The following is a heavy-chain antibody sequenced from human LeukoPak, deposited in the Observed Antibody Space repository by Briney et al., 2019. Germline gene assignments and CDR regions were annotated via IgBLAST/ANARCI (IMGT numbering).Heavy chain of an antibody. CDR3: ARGIAGDPEYFQH. Sequence: SETLSLTCTVSGGSIRSGAYYWSWIRQHPGKGLEWIGNIYYSGSTYYNPSLKSRVTISVDTSKNQFSLKLSSVTAADTAVYYCARGIAGDPEYFQHWGQGTLVTVSS. J-gene: IGHJ1*01. V-gene: IGHV4-31*03. CDR2: IYYSGST. D-gene: IGHD6-13*01. CDR1: GGSIRSGAYY.